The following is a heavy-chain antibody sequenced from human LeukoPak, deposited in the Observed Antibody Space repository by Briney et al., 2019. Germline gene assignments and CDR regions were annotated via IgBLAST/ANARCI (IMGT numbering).Heavy chain of an antibody. CDR1: GDSVSSNSAT. V-gene: IGHV6-1*01. CDR2: TYYRSKWYN. J-gene: IGHJ4*02. Sequence: SQTLSLTCAISGDSVSSNSATWTWSRQSPSRGLEWLGRTYYRSKWYNDYAVSVKSRITINPDTSRNQFSLQLTSVTPEDTAVYYCARGSSSNSWYFDYWGQGTLVTVSS. CDR3: ARGSSSNSWYFDY. D-gene: IGHD6-13*01.